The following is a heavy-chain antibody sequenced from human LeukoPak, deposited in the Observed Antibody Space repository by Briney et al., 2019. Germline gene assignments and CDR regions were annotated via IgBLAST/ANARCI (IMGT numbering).Heavy chain of an antibody. CDR2: IIPIFGTA. CDR3: AKEIADRREAFDY. V-gene: IGHV1-69*05. D-gene: IGHD6-6*01. Sequence: SSVKVSCKASGGTFSSYAISWVRQAPGQGLEWMGGIIPIFGTANYAQKFQGRVTITTDESTSTAYMELSSLRSEDTAVYYCAKEIADRREAFDYWGQGTLATVSS. CDR1: GGTFSSYA. J-gene: IGHJ4*02.